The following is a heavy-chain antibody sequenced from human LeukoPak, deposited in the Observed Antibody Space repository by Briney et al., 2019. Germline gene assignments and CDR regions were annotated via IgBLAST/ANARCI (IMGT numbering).Heavy chain of an antibody. CDR2: ISGSGGYT. J-gene: IGHJ5*02. V-gene: IGHV3-23*01. Sequence: GGSLRLSCAASGFAFSSYAMSWVRQAPGKGLEWVSTISGSGGYTYYADSVKGRFTISRDNSKNTLYLQMNSLRAEDTAIYYCAKGACSSTSCPFDPWGQGTLVTVSS. CDR3: AKGACSSTSCPFDP. D-gene: IGHD2-2*01. CDR1: GFAFSSYA.